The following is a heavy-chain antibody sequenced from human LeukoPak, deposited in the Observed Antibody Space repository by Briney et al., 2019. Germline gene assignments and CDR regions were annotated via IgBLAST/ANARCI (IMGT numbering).Heavy chain of an antibody. V-gene: IGHV1-18*01. CDR1: GYTFTGYG. CDR3: ARSRLLEDAFDI. D-gene: IGHD2-21*01. Sequence: ASVKVSCKASGYTFTGYGISWVRQAPGQGLEWMGWISAYNGNTNYAQKLQGRVTMTTDTSTSTAYMELRSLRSDDTAVYYCARSRLLEDAFDIWGQGTMVTVSS. CDR2: ISAYNGNT. J-gene: IGHJ3*02.